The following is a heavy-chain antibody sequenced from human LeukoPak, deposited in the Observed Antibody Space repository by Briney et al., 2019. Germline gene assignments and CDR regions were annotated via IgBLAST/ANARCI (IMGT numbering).Heavy chain of an antibody. CDR1: GFTFSDYS. D-gene: IGHD2-2*01. CDR3: AREHREYQLLFGY. V-gene: IGHV3-21*01. Sequence: GGSLRLSCATSGFTFSDYSMNWARQAPGKGLEWVSSISSSSSYVYYADSVKGRFTISRDNAKNSLYLQMNSLRAEDTAVYYCAREHREYQLLFGYWGRGTQVTVSS. CDR2: ISSSSSYV. J-gene: IGHJ4*02.